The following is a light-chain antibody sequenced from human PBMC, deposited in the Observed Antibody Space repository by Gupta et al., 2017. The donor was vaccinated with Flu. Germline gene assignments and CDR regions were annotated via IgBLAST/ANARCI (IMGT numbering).Light chain of an antibody. CDR1: SSNIGSNY. CDR2: RNN. J-gene: IGLJ2*01. CDR3: AAWDDSLNGPV. Sequence: QSVLTQPPSASGTPGRRVTISCSGSSSNIGSNYVYWYQQLPGTAPKLLIYRNNQRPSGVPDRFSGSKSGTSASLAISGLRSEDEADYYCAAWDDSLNGPVFGGGTKLTVL. V-gene: IGLV1-47*01.